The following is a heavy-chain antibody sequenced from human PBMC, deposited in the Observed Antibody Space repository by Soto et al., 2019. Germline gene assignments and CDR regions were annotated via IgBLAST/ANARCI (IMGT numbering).Heavy chain of an antibody. Sequence: GASVKVSCKASGFTFTSSAVQWLRQARGQRLEWIGWIAVGSGDTRYAQKFQERVTIIWDVSTSTSYMELSSLRSDDTAVYYCAATSHDHHDRSAFWGYFDYWGQGALVTVSS. V-gene: IGHV1-58*01. D-gene: IGHD3-22*01. CDR3: AATSHDHHDRSAFWGYFDY. CDR2: IAVGSGDT. J-gene: IGHJ4*02. CDR1: GFTFTSSA.